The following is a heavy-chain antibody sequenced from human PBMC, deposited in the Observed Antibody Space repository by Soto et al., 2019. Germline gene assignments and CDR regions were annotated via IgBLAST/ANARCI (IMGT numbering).Heavy chain of an antibody. Sequence: VQLVESGGGLVQPGRSLRLSCAASGFTFDDYAMHWVRQAPGKGLEWVSGISWNSGSIGYADSVKGRFTISRDNAKNSLYLQMNSLRAEDTALYYCAKDITNGHNYYYYYMDVWGKGTTVTVSS. J-gene: IGHJ6*03. V-gene: IGHV3-9*01. CDR3: AKDITNGHNYYYYYMDV. D-gene: IGHD2-8*01. CDR2: ISWNSGSI. CDR1: GFTFDDYA.